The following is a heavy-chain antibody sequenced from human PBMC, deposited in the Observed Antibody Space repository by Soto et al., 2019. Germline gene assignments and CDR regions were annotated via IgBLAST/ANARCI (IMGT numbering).Heavy chain of an antibody. V-gene: IGHV3-33*01. CDR2: IWYDGSNK. J-gene: IGHJ6*03. CDR1: GFTFSSYG. D-gene: IGHD1-20*01. Sequence: QVQLVESGGGVVQPGRSLRLSCAASGFTFSSYGMHWVRQAPGKGLEWVAVIWYDGSNKYYADSVKGRFTISRDNSKNTLYLQMNSLRAEDTAVYYCASDGGYNWNRYYYMDVWGKGTTVTVSS. CDR3: ASDGGYNWNRYYYMDV.